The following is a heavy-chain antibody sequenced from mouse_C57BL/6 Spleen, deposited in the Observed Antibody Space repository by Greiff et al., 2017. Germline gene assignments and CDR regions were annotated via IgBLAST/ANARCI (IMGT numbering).Heavy chain of an antibody. Sequence: EVQLQQSGPELVKPGASVKMSCKASGYTFTDYNMHWVKQSHGKSLEWIGYLNPNNGGTSYNQKFKGKATLTVNKSSSTAYMELRSLTSEDSAVYYCAMGLYYDYSWFAYWGQGTLVTVSA. V-gene: IGHV1-22*01. CDR3: AMGLYYDYSWFAY. CDR1: GYTFTDYN. J-gene: IGHJ3*01. D-gene: IGHD2-4*01. CDR2: LNPNNGGT.